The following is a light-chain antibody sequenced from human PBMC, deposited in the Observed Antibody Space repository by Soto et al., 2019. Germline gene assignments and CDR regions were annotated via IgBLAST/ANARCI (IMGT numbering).Light chain of an antibody. CDR1: EDISTW. Sequence: EMTQYQKTGSASVGDRVTITCLSSEDISTWLAWYQQKPGKAPKLLIYAASSLQSGVPSRFSGSGSGTDFTLTISRLEPADFAVYYCPQYGISPLTFAGGTKV. V-gene: IGKV1-12*01. CDR3: PQYGISPLT. CDR2: AAS. J-gene: IGKJ4*01.